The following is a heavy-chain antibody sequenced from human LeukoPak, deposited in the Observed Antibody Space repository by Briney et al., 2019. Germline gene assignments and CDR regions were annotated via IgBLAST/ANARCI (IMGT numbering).Heavy chain of an antibody. V-gene: IGHV4-59*01. D-gene: IGHD6-19*01. J-gene: IGHJ4*02. CDR1: GVSISSYY. CDR3: ASSIDSRGCSFDY. Sequence: PTETLCLTCTVSGVSISSYYWSWIRQPPGKGLEWIGYIYYSGSNNYNPSLKSRVTISVDTPKNQFSLKLSSVTAADTAVYYCASSIDSRGCSFDYWGQGTLVTVS. CDR2: IYYSGSN.